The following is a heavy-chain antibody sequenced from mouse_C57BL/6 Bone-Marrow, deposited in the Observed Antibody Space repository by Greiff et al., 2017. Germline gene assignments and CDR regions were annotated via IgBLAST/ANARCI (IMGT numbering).Heavy chain of an antibody. CDR3: ARWRWYYFDY. D-gene: IGHD2-3*01. CDR2: FNPSSGYT. CDR1: GYTFTSYT. V-gene: IGHV1-4*01. Sequence: QVQLKESGAELARPGASVKMSCKASGYTFTSYTMHWVKQRPGQGLEWIGYFNPSSGYTKYNQKFKDKATLTADKSSSTAYMQLSSLTSEDSAVYYCARWRWYYFDYWGQGTTLTVSS. J-gene: IGHJ2*01.